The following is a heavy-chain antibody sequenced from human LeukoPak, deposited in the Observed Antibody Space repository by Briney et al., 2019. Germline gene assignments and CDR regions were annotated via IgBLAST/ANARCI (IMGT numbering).Heavy chain of an antibody. D-gene: IGHD4-17*01. Sequence: GGSLGLSCSASGFTFSSYGMHWVRQAPGKGLEWVAVISYDGSNKYYADSVKGRFTISRDNSKNTLYLQMNSLRAEDTAVYYCAKESYGDFSLDYWGQGTLVTVSS. J-gene: IGHJ4*02. CDR1: GFTFSSYG. CDR3: AKESYGDFSLDY. V-gene: IGHV3-30*18. CDR2: ISYDGSNK.